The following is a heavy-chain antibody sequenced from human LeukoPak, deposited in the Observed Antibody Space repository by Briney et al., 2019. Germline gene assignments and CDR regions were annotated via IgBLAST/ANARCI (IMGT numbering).Heavy chain of an antibody. D-gene: IGHD3-9*01. J-gene: IGHJ4*02. Sequence: GGSLRLSCAASGFTFSSYYMNWVHQAPGKGLDWVSSISSSGNYINYADSVKGRFTISRDNAKNSLYLQVSSLRAEDTGVYYCARGDNYFDYWGQGTLVTVSS. CDR3: ARGDNYFDY. V-gene: IGHV3-21*01. CDR1: GFTFSSYY. CDR2: ISSSGNYI.